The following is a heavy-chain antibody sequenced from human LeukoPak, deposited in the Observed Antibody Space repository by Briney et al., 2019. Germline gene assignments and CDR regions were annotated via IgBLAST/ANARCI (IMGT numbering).Heavy chain of an antibody. D-gene: IGHD3-22*01. J-gene: IGHJ5*02. CDR3: ARLTMIVVVDWFDP. V-gene: IGHV4-39*01. Sequence: PSETLSLTCTVSAGSFISSSHHWGWIRQSPGKGLEWIGSVYYGRTTYYNPSLDGRVTVSLDTSANQFSLQLNSVTAADTAVYYCARLTMIVVVDWFDPWGQGTQVTVSS. CDR1: AGSFISSSHH. CDR2: VYYGRTT.